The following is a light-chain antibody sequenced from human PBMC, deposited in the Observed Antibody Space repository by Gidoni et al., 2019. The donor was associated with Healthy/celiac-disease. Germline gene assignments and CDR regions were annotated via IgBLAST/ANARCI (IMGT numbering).Light chain of an antibody. J-gene: IGKJ3*01. CDR3: QQYYSTPPT. Sequence: DIVMTQSQDSLAVSLGERATINCKSSQSVLYSSNNKNYLAWFQQKPGQPPKLLIYWASTRESGVPDRFGGSGSGTDFTLTISSLQAEDVAVYYCQQYYSTPPTFGPGTKVDIK. CDR1: QSVLYSSNNKNY. CDR2: WAS. V-gene: IGKV4-1*01.